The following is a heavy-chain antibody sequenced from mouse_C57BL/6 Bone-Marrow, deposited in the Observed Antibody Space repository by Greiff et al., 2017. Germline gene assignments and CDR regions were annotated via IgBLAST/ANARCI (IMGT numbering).Heavy chain of an antibody. CDR3: ARRGSSPYYFDY. V-gene: IGHV5-17*01. J-gene: IGHJ2*01. Sequence: EVNLVESGGGLVKPGGSLKLSCAASGFTFSDYGMHWVRQAPEKGLEWVAYISSGSSTIYYADTVKGRFTISRDNAKNTLFLQMTSLRSEDKAMYYCARRGSSPYYFDYWGQGTTLTVSS. D-gene: IGHD1-1*01. CDR2: ISSGSSTI. CDR1: GFTFSDYG.